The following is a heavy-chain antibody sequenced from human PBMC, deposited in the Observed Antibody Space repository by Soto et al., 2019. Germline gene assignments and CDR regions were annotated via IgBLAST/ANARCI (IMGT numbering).Heavy chain of an antibody. D-gene: IGHD6-13*01. J-gene: IGHJ4*02. CDR3: ARDLAAAAY. Sequence: ASVKVSCKASGYIFTNYYIHWVRQAPGQGLEWMAIINPLPTSGSTNYAQEFQGRVTVTRDTSTSTVYMELNSQRSDDTAIYYCARDLAAAAYWGQGTLVTVSS. CDR1: GYIFTNYY. V-gene: IGHV1-46*01. CDR2: INPLPTSGST.